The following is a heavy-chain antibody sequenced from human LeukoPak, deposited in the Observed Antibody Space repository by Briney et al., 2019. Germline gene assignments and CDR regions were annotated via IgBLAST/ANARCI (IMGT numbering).Heavy chain of an antibody. CDR1: GYTFTGYY. D-gene: IGHD6-19*01. CDR2: VNPNSGGT. J-gene: IGHJ4*02. CDR3: ARDLSSGWSPFDY. V-gene: IGHV1-2*06. Sequence: ASVKVSCKASGYTFTGYYMHWVRQAPGQGLEWMGRVNPNSGGTNYAQKFQGRVTMTRDTSISTAYMELSRLRSDDTAVYYCARDLSSGWSPFDYWGQGTLVTVSS.